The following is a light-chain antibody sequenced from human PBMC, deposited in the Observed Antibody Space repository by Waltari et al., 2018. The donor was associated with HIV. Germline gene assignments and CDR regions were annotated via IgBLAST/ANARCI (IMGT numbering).Light chain of an antibody. Sequence: QFVLTQPPSVSVAPGQRVTLPCTGKSSNIRAGFDVHWYAQLPGTAPKLLVYGNNNRPSGVPDRFSGSKSGTSASLAITGLQPEDEANYYCQSYDTSLSGSGVVFGGGTKLTVL. CDR2: GNN. CDR3: QSYDTSLSGSGVV. J-gene: IGLJ3*02. CDR1: SSNIRAGFD. V-gene: IGLV1-40*01.